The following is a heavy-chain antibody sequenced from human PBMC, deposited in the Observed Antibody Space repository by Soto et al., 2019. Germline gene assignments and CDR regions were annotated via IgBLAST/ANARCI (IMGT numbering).Heavy chain of an antibody. J-gene: IGHJ4*02. Sequence: QVKMVESGEGVVQPGRSLRLSYAAYGITFDNHGLHGVRQAPVKGQEWVVVISFDGRNTDYAESVKDRFTICRDNSNNSLYLQMTSLRAEDTAVYYCAKPSGSGRYHNVGSGGHFDYWSQGTLVTVSS. CDR1: GITFDNHG. CDR2: ISFDGRNT. CDR3: AKPSGSGRYHNVGSGGHFDY. V-gene: IGHV3-30*18. D-gene: IGHD3-10*01.